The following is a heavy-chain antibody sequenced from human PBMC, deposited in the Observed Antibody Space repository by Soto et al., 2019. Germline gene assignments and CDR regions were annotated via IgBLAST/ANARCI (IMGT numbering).Heavy chain of an antibody. CDR1: GIIFTGFG. CDR3: ARAHRPGDYDETARFDY. J-gene: IGHJ4*02. Sequence: GGSLRLSCAASGIIFTGFGMHWVRQAPGKGPEWVAVIWYDGSNKYYADSVKGRFTISRDNSKNTLYLQMNSLRAEDTAVYYCARAHRPGDYDETARFDYWGQGTLVTVSS. D-gene: IGHD4-17*01. CDR2: IWYDGSNK. V-gene: IGHV3-33*01.